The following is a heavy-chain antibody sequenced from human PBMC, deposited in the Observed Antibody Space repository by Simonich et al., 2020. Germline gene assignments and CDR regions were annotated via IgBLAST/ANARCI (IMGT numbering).Heavy chain of an antibody. CDR1: GGSISSSSYY. V-gene: IGHV4-39*01. CDR3: ARHAGFAFDI. Sequence: QLQLQESGPGLVKPSETLSLTCTVSGGSISSSSYYWGWIRQPPGKGLERIGSISYSATPYYNPTLTSRFTISVDTSKNQFSLKLSSVTAADTAVYYCARHAGFAFDIWGQGTMVTVSS. J-gene: IGHJ3*02. CDR2: ISYSATP. D-gene: IGHD6-13*01.